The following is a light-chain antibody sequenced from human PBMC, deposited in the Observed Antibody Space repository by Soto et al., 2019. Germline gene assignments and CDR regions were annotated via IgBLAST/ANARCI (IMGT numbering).Light chain of an antibody. CDR3: CAYAETSTV. Sequence: QSALTQPASVSGSPGQSITISCTGTSSDVGSYNLVSWYQQYPGKAPKLMIYEGSKRPSGISNRFSGSKSGNTASLTISGLQDEDEADYYCCAYAETSTVFGGGTKLTVL. V-gene: IGLV2-23*01. CDR1: SSDVGSYNL. CDR2: EGS. J-gene: IGLJ3*02.